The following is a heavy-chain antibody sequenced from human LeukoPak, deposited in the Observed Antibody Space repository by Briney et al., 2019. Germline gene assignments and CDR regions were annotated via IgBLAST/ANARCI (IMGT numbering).Heavy chain of an antibody. D-gene: IGHD1-26*01. CDR2: ISGSGGST. Sequence: PGGSLRLSCAASGFTFSSYGMHWVRQAPGKGLEWVSAISGSGGSTYYADSVKGRFTISRDNSKNTLYLQMNSLRAEDTAVYYCAKTKGWELLPYYYYYMDVWGKGTTVTVSS. CDR3: AKTKGWELLPYYYYYMDV. V-gene: IGHV3-23*01. J-gene: IGHJ6*03. CDR1: GFTFSSYG.